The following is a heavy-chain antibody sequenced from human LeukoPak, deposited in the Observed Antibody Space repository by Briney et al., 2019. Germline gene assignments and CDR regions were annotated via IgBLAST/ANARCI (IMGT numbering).Heavy chain of an antibody. Sequence: GGSLRLSCAASGFTFSSYAMSWIRQAPGKGLEWVSAISGSGGSTYYADSVKGRFTISRDNSKNTLFLHLNSLRADDSAVYYCATVRTGYYSVQPDYWGQGTLVTVSS. CDR2: ISGSGGST. D-gene: IGHD3/OR15-3a*01. CDR1: GFTFSSYA. CDR3: ATVRTGYYSVQPDY. J-gene: IGHJ4*02. V-gene: IGHV3-23*01.